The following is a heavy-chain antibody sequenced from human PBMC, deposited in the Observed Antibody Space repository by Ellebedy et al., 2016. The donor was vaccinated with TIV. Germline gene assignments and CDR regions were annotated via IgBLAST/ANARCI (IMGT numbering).Heavy chain of an antibody. J-gene: IGHJ4*02. Sequence: GESLKTSCAASGFTVSSNYMTWVRQAPGKGLEWVSVIYSGGSTYYADSVKGRFTISRDNSKNTLYLQMNSLRAEDTAVYYCARDPYGGNLLVYWGQGTLVTVSS. CDR1: GFTVSSNY. CDR3: ARDPYGGNLLVY. CDR2: IYSGGST. D-gene: IGHD4-23*01. V-gene: IGHV3-53*01.